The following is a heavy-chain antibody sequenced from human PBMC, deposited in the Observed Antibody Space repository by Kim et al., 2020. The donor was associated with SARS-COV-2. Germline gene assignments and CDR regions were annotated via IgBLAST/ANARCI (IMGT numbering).Heavy chain of an antibody. D-gene: IGHD2-21*01. CDR2: ISDAPTGHT. Sequence: GGSLRLSFAASGFAFSRYTLYCVRQAPGKGLQWVSTISDAPTGHTHYADSVKGRFTISRDDSKNTVSLHMDSLRDEDTAIYYCVTRLVAHFDYWGQGTRVTVSS. J-gene: IGHJ4*02. CDR1: GFAFSRYT. V-gene: IGHV3-23*01. CDR3: VTRLVAHFDY.